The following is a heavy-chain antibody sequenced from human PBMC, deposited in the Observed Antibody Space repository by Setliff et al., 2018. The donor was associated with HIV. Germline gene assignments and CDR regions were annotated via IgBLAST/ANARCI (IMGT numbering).Heavy chain of an antibody. CDR2: ISADGRTT. CDR1: GLTFSSYW. D-gene: IGHD2-15*01. Sequence: GSLRLSCAASGLTFSSYWMHWVRQAPGKGLVWVSRISADGRTTNYADSVKGRFTISRDDARNTLYLQMNSLRDEDTAVYYCARDFRIIVPDVIDIWGQGTMVTVSS. V-gene: IGHV3-74*01. J-gene: IGHJ3*02. CDR3: ARDFRIIVPDVIDI.